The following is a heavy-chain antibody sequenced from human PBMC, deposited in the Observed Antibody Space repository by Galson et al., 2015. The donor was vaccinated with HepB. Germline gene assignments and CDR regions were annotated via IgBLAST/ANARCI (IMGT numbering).Heavy chain of an antibody. V-gene: IGHV3-30*18. CDR3: AKDSGFVSPSRTHNYFDY. CDR2: ISYDGSNK. Sequence: SLRLSCAASGFMFSSYGMHWVRQAPGKGLEWVAVISYDGSNKYYAESVKGRFTISRDNSKNTLYLQMNSLRTEDTAVYYCAKDSGFVSPSRTHNYFDYWGQGTLVTVSS. CDR1: GFMFSSYG. D-gene: IGHD3-10*01. J-gene: IGHJ4*02.